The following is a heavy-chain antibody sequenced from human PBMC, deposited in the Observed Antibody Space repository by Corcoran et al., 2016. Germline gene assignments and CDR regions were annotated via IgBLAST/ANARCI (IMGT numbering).Heavy chain of an antibody. J-gene: IGHJ4*02. V-gene: IGHV3-7*01. D-gene: IGHD6-19*01. CDR3: ARALRNGPGLSSGCCFDY. CDR1: GFTFSSYW. Sequence: EVQLVESGGGLVQPGGSLRLSCAASGFTFSSYWMSWVRQAPGKGLEWVANIKQDGSEKYYVDSVKGRFTISRDNAKNSLYLQMNSLRAEDTAGYYWARALRNGPGLSSGCCFDYWGQGTLVTVSS. CDR2: IKQDGSEK.